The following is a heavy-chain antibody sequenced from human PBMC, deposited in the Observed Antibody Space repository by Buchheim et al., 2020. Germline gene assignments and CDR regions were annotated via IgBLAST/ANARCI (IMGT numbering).Heavy chain of an antibody. V-gene: IGHV3-30*18. J-gene: IGHJ4*02. CDR3: AKDQVSDEQTVGGQYYFDY. D-gene: IGHD6-19*01. Sequence: QVQLVESGGGVVQPGRSLRLSCAASGFTFSSYGMHWVRQAPGKGLEWVAVISYDGSNKYADSVKGRFTISRDNSKNTLYLQMNSLRTEDTAVFYCAKDQVSDEQTVGGQYYFDYWGQGTL. CDR1: GFTFSSYG. CDR2: ISYDGSNK.